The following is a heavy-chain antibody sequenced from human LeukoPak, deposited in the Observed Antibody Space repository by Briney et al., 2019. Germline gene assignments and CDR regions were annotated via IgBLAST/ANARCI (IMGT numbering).Heavy chain of an antibody. CDR3: ARDYVFSTATVIKRAHAFDI. CDR1: GFTFSNYW. CDR2: IYSDGSST. J-gene: IGHJ3*02. Sequence: WGSLSLSCAASGFTFSNYWMHWVRQAPGKGLVWVSRIYSDGSSTSYADSVKGRFTTSRDNAKNTLYLQMNRLRAEDTAVYYCARDYVFSTATVIKRAHAFDIWGEGTSDRVSS. V-gene: IGHV3-74*01. D-gene: IGHD4-17*01.